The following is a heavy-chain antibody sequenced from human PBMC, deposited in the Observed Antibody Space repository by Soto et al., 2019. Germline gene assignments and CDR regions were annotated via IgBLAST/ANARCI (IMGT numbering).Heavy chain of an antibody. D-gene: IGHD1-1*01. J-gene: IGHJ6*02. CDR2: ISSSGGNT. Sequence: QVLESGGGLVQPGGSLRLSCAASGFNFNDYAMTWVRQAPGKGLEWVSGISSSGGNTYYADSVKGRFTITRDNSKNTLSLHMDNLRAEDTAVYFCAKNGASSKTWYMWYYAMDVWGQGTTVTVSS. V-gene: IGHV3-23*01. CDR3: AKNGASSKTWYMWYYAMDV. CDR1: GFNFNDYA.